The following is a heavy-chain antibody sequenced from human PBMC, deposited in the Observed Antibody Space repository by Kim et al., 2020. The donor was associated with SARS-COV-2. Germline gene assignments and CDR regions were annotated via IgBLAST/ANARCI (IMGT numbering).Heavy chain of an antibody. J-gene: IGHJ6*02. CDR3: ARDGPHYSSSWYKSHYGMDV. D-gene: IGHD6-13*01. V-gene: IGHV4-59*01. CDR1: GGSISSYY. Sequence: SETLSLTCTVSGGSISSYYWSWIRQPPGKGLEWIGYIHYSGSTNYNPSLKSRVTISVDTSKNQFSLKLSSVTAADTAVYYCARDGPHYSSSWYKSHYGMDVWGQGTTVTVSS. CDR2: IHYSGST.